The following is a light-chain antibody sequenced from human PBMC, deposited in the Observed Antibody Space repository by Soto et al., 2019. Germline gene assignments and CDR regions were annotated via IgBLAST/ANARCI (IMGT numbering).Light chain of an antibody. CDR1: QTISSW. Sequence: IQMTQSPSTLSGSVGDRVTITCAASQTISSWLAWYQQKPGEAPKLLIYKASTLKSGVPSRFSGSRSGTEFTLTISSLQPDAFATYYCQHYNSYSEALGPGTKVDIK. CDR3: QHYNSYSEA. J-gene: IGKJ1*01. CDR2: KAS. V-gene: IGKV1-5*03.